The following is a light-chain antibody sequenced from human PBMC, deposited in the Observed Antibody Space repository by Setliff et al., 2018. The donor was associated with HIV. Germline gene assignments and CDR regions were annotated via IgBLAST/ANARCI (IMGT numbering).Light chain of an antibody. Sequence: QSALTQPASVSGSPGQSITISCTGTSSDVGDYNYVSWYQQHPGKAPKLMIYDVSKRPSGVSNRFSGSKSGNTASLTISWLQAEDEADYYCSSYTSSSTYVFGTGTKGTVL. CDR3: SSYTSSSTYV. CDR2: DVS. V-gene: IGLV2-14*01. CDR1: SSDVGDYNY. J-gene: IGLJ1*01.